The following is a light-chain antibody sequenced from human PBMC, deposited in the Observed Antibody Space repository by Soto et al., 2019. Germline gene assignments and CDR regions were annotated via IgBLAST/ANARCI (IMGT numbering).Light chain of an antibody. J-gene: IGKJ1*01. CDR2: GAS. Sequence: EIVLTQSPGTLSLPPGENATLFCRASQSIGSNYLAWYQQKPGQAPRLLIYGASKRATGIPGRFSGSGSGTEFTLTISRLEPEDLALYYCQQHDTSLTWTFGQGTKVDIK. CDR3: QQHDTSLTWT. CDR1: QSIGSNY. V-gene: IGKV3-20*01.